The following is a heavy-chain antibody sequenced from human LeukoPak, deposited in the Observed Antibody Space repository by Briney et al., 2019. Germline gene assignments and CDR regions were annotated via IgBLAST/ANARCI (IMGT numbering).Heavy chain of an antibody. J-gene: IGHJ3*02. Sequence: GASVKVSCKASGGTFSSYAISWVRQAPGQGLEWMGGIIPIFGTANYAQKFQGRVTITTDESTSTACMELGSLRSEDTAVYYCASTNYVFCSDPASGAFDIWGQGKMVTVP. CDR3: ASTNYVFCSDPASGAFDI. CDR1: GGTFSSYA. CDR2: IIPIFGTA. D-gene: IGHD3-3*01. V-gene: IGHV1-69*05.